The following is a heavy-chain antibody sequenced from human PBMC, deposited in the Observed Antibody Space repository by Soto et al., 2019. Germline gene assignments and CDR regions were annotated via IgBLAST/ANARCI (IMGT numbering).Heavy chain of an antibody. CDR3: ARGGRIAAAGSDGFDI. V-gene: IGHV3-74*01. CDR1: GFTFSSYW. J-gene: IGHJ3*02. D-gene: IGHD6-13*01. Sequence: GGSLRLSCAASGFTFSSYWMHWVRQAPGKGLVWVSRINSDGSSTSYADSVKGRFTISRDNAKNTLYLQMNSLRAEDTAVYYCARGGRIAAAGSDGFDIWGQRTTVTVSS. CDR2: INSDGSST.